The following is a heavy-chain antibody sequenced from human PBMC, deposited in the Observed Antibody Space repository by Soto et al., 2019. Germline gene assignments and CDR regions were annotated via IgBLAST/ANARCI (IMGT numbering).Heavy chain of an antibody. Sequence: PSETLSLTCTVSGGSISSSSYYWGWIRQPPGKGLEWIGSIYYSGSTYYNPSLKSRVTISVDTSKNQFSLKLSSVTAADTAVYYCARAVYSSRWPHPRTWGQGTLVTVSS. CDR2: IYYSGST. D-gene: IGHD6-13*01. CDR1: GGSISSSSYY. CDR3: ARAVYSSRWPHPRT. V-gene: IGHV4-39*01. J-gene: IGHJ5*02.